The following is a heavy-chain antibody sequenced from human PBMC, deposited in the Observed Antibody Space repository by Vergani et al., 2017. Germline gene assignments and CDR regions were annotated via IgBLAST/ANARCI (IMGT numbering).Heavy chain of an antibody. D-gene: IGHD5-18*01. CDR1: GFTFSSYA. CDR3: TTGVQLWF. V-gene: IGHV3-15*01. J-gene: IGHJ4*02. CDR2: IRSETDGGTA. Sequence: EVQLLESGGGLVQPGGSLRLSCAASGFTFSSYAMSWVRQAPGEGLEWVGRIRSETDGGTADYAAPVKGRFRISRDDSKTTVYLEMNSLKSEDTAVYYCTTGVQLWFWGQGTLVTVSS.